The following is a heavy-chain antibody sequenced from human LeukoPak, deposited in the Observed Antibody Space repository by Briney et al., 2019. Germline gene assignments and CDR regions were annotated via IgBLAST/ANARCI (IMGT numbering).Heavy chain of an antibody. CDR3: AKAAVADYYYMDV. D-gene: IGHD6-19*01. Sequence: GGSLRLSCAASGFTFSSYGMHWVRQAPGKGLEWVAFIRYDGSNKYYADSVKGRFTISRDNSKNTLYLQMNSLRAEDTAVYYCAKAAVADYYYMDVWGKGTTVTISS. V-gene: IGHV3-30*02. CDR1: GFTFSSYG. CDR2: IRYDGSNK. J-gene: IGHJ6*03.